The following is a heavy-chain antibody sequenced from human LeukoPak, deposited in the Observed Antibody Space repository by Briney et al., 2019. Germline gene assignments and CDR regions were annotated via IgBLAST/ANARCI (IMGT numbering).Heavy chain of an antibody. J-gene: IGHJ4*02. CDR2: ISYDGSNK. CDR3: ATRDEGYQSSNDY. Sequence: GRSLRLSCAASGFTFSSYAMHWVRQAPGKGLEWVAVISYDGSNKYYADSVKGRFTISRDNSKNTLYLQMNSLRAEDTAVYYCATRDEGYQSSNDYWGQGTLVTVSS. D-gene: IGHD2-2*01. CDR1: GFTFSSYA. V-gene: IGHV3-30*04.